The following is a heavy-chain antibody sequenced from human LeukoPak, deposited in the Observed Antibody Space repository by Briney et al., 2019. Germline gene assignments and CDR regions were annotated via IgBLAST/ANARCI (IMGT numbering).Heavy chain of an antibody. J-gene: IGHJ4*02. CDR2: IIPIFGTA. D-gene: IGHD5-18*01. CDR1: GGTFSSYA. V-gene: IGHV1-69*05. CDR3: AIDKSYGRGAFDY. Sequence: SVKVSCKASGGTFSSYAISWVRQAPGQGLEWMGRIIPIFGTANYAQKFQGRVTITTDESTSTAYMELSSLRSEDTAVYYCAIDKSYGRGAFDYWGPGTLVTVSS.